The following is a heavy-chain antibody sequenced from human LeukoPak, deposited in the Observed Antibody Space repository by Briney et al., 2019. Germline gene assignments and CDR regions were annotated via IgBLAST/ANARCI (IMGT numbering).Heavy chain of an antibody. D-gene: IGHD2-8*01. V-gene: IGHV3-23*01. J-gene: IGHJ4*02. CDR1: GFTFSNYA. CDR3: AKTPDYCTNGVCYTLHYFEY. CDR2: ISGGGDST. Sequence: GGSLRLSCAASGFTFSNYAMTWVRQAPGKGLECVSTISGGGDSTYYADTVRGRFTISRDDSKSTLYLQMNSLRAEDTAVYYCAKTPDYCTNGVCYTLHYFEYWGQGTLVTVSS.